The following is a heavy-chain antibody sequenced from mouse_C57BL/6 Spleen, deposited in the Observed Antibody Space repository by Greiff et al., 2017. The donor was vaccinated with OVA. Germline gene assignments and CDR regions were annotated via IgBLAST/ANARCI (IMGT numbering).Heavy chain of an antibody. CDR1: GYTFTSYG. J-gene: IGHJ2*01. V-gene: IGHV1-81*01. D-gene: IGHD1-1*01. CDR3: ARSGYYESSYGGYFDY. CDR2: IYPRSGNT. Sequence: QVQLQQSGAELARPGASVKLSCKASGYTFTSYGISWVKQRTGQGLEWIGEIYPRSGNTYYNEKFKGKATLTADKSSSTAYMELRSLTSEDSAVYFCARSGYYESSYGGYFDYWGQGTTLTVSS.